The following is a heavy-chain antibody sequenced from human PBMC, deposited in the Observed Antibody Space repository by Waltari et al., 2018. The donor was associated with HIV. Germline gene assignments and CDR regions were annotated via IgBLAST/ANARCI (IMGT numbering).Heavy chain of an antibody. V-gene: IGHV4-34*01. J-gene: IGHJ6*02. Sequence: QVQLQQWGAGLLKPSETLSLTCAVYGGSFSGYYWSWIRQPPGKGLEWIGEINHSGSTNYNPSLKSRVTISVDTSKNQFSLKLSSVTAADTAVYYCARSGGIYGGNNYYGMDVWGQGTTVTVSS. CDR2: INHSGST. CDR1: GGSFSGYY. CDR3: ARSGGIYGGNNYYGMDV. D-gene: IGHD4-17*01.